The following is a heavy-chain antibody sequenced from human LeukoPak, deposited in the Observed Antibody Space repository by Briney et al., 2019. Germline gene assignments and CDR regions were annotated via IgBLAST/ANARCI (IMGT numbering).Heavy chain of an antibody. CDR3: ARDSYVRNAFDI. Sequence: ASVKVSCKASGYTFTGYYMHWVRQAPGQGLEWMGRINPNSGGTNYAQKFQGRVTMTRDTSISTAYMELSRLRSDDTAVYYCARDSYVRNAFDIWGQGTMVTVSS. CDR1: GYTFTGYY. V-gene: IGHV1-2*06. CDR2: INPNSGGT. D-gene: IGHD3-16*01. J-gene: IGHJ3*02.